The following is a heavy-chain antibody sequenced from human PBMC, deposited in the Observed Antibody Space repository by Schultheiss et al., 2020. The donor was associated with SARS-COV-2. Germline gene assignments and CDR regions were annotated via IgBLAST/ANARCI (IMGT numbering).Heavy chain of an antibody. CDR1: GYTFTGYY. D-gene: IGHD3-10*01. CDR2: INPNSGGT. V-gene: IGHV1-2*02. J-gene: IGHJ4*02. CDR3: ARDRWGAWFGKIKRYYFDY. Sequence: ASVKVSCKASGYTFTGYYMHWVRQAPGQGLEWMGWINPNSGGTNYAQKFQGRVTMTRDTSISTAYMELSRLRSDDTAVYYCARDRWGAWFGKIKRYYFDYWGQGTLVTVSS.